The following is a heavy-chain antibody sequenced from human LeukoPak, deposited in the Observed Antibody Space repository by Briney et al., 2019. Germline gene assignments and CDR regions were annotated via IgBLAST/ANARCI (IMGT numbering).Heavy chain of an antibody. CDR2: IYYSGST. CDR1: GGSISSSSYY. Sequence: SETLYLTCTVSGGSISSSSYYWGWIRQPPGKGLEWIGSIYYSGSTYYNPSLKSRVTISVDTSKSQFSLKLSSVTAADTAVYYCARARRGGSTRYFDYWGQGTLVTVSS. J-gene: IGHJ4*02. D-gene: IGHD5/OR15-5a*01. V-gene: IGHV4-39*07. CDR3: ARARRGGSTRYFDY.